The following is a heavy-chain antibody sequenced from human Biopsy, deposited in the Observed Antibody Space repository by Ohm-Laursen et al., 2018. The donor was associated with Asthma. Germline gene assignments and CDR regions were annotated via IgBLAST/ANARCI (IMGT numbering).Heavy chain of an antibody. CDR2: ITHSGRS. CDR3: VRFFAGAVYHNYVMDV. V-gene: IGHV4-34*01. Sequence: ETLSLTCSVSGGSFRDYSWGWIRQPPGKGLEWIGEITHSGRSNYNPSLKSRVTVSIDTSKRQFSLRLHSVTAADTAVYYCVRFFAGAVYHNYVMDVWGQGTTVTVSS. D-gene: IGHD3-3*01. J-gene: IGHJ6*02. CDR1: GGSFRDYS.